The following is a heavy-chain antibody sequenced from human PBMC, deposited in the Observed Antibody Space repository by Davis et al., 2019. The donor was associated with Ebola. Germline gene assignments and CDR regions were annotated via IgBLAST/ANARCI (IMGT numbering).Heavy chain of an antibody. V-gene: IGHV3-21*01. CDR2: ISGDDAHI. CDR1: GFTFSQYA. J-gene: IGHJ4*02. D-gene: IGHD7-27*01. CDR3: AYLGTFDY. Sequence: GESLKISCVASGFTFSQYAMTWVRQAPGKGLEWVAAISGDDAHINYVDSVKGRFIISRDNAKSSLYLQINNLRAEDTAVYYCAYLGTFDYWGQGTLVTVSS.